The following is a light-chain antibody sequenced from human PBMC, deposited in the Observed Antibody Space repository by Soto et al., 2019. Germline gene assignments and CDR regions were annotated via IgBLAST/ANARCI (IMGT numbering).Light chain of an antibody. CDR1: SSDVGRYNY. CDR3: SSYTNSSTLYV. Sequence: QSALTQPASVSGSPGQSITISCTGSSSDVGRYNYVSWYQHHPGKAPKLMIYEVSNRPSGVSNRFSGSKSGNTASLTISRLQAEDEADYHCSSYTNSSTLYVFGTGTKVTVL. CDR2: EVS. V-gene: IGLV2-14*01. J-gene: IGLJ1*01.